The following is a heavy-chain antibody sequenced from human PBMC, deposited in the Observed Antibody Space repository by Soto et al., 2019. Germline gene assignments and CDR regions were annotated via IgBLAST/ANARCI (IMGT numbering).Heavy chain of an antibody. D-gene: IGHD3-3*01. CDR3: ARHLDYDFWSGYYNAGNYYYGMDV. CDR2: IYYSGST. CDR1: GGSISSSSYY. Sequence: PSETLSLTCTVPGGSISSSSYYWGWIRQPPGKGLEWIGSIYYSGSTYYNPSLKSRVTISVDTSKNQFSLKLSSVTAADTAVYYCARHLDYDFWSGYYNAGNYYYGMDVWGQGTTVTVSS. J-gene: IGHJ6*02. V-gene: IGHV4-39*01.